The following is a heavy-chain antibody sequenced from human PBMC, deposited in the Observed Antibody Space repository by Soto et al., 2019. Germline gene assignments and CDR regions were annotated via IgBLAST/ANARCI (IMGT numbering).Heavy chain of an antibody. CDR1: GGSITNGDYY. J-gene: IGHJ4*02. V-gene: IGHV4-31*03. CDR3: ARDAPGEAPY. Sequence: QVQLQESGPGLVRPSQTLSLTCTVSGGSITNGDYYWNWIRQHPGKGLAWIGYINYPGTTFYNPSLKSRVFISVETSKNQFSLNLSSVTAADTAVYFCARDAPGEAPYWGQGTLVTVSS. CDR2: INYPGTT. D-gene: IGHD2-2*01.